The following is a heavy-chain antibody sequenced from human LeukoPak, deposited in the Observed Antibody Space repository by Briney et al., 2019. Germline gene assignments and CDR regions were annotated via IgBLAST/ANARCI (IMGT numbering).Heavy chain of an antibody. CDR1: GFTFSSYS. Sequence: PGGSLRLSCAASGFTFSSYSVNWVRQAPGKGLEWVSSISSSSSYIYYADSVKGRFTISRDNAKNSLYLQMNSLRAEDTAVYYCAREATIPARFDYWGQGILVTVSS. J-gene: IGHJ4*02. V-gene: IGHV3-21*01. CDR3: AREATIPARFDY. CDR2: ISSSSSYI. D-gene: IGHD5-12*01.